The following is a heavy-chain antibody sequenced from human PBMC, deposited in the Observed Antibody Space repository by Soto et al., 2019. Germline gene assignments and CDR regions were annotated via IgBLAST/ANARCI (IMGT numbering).Heavy chain of an antibody. D-gene: IGHD3-22*01. CDR3: ARLYPGGSSGYQLDY. Sequence: PGESLKISCKGSGYSFTSYCIGWVRQMPGKGLEWMGIIYPGDSDTRYSPSFQGQVTISADKSISTAYLQWSSLKASDTAMYYCARLYPGGSSGYQLDYWGQGTLVTVSS. CDR1: GYSFTSYC. CDR2: IYPGDSDT. V-gene: IGHV5-51*01. J-gene: IGHJ4*02.